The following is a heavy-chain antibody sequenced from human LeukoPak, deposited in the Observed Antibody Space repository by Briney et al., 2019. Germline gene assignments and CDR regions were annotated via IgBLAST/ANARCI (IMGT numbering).Heavy chain of an antibody. CDR1: GGSISSGSYY. V-gene: IGHV4-61*02. D-gene: IGHD1-26*01. CDR3: ARDRWGLGYMDV. J-gene: IGHJ6*03. Sequence: SETLSLTCTVSGGSISSGSYYWSWIRQPAGKGLEWIGRIYTSGSTNYNPSLKSRVTISVDTSKNQFSLKLSSVTAADTAVYYCARDRWGLGYMDVWGKGTTVTISS. CDR2: IYTSGST.